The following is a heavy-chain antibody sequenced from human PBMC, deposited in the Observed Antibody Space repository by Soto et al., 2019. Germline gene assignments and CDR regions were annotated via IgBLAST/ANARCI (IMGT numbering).Heavy chain of an antibody. CDR2: IIPIFGTL. V-gene: IGHV1-69*01. CDR3: AGARGGLGFCSRGACNWCFDI. D-gene: IGHD2-15*01. Sequence: QVQLMQSGAEVKKPGSSVKVSCKASGGTFRSYGVNWVRQAPGQGLEWMGGIIPIFGTLVSAQKFQDRVTITADESTGTVYMERRNLSPDDTAVYYCAGARGGLGFCSRGACNWCFDIWCRGTLVTVSS. CDR1: GGTFRSYG. J-gene: IGHJ2*01.